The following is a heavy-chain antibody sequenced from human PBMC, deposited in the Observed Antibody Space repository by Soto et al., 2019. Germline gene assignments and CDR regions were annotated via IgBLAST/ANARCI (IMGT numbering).Heavy chain of an antibody. D-gene: IGHD6-13*01. V-gene: IGHV3-23*01. CDR2: ISGSGGST. J-gene: IGHJ5*02. CDR3: AKGGGAYSSSWSNWFDP. Sequence: GGSLRLSCAASGFTFSSYAMSWVRPAPGKGLEWVSAISGSGGSTYYADSVKGRFTISRDNSKNTLYLQMNSLRAEDTAVYYCAKGGGAYSSSWSNWFDPWGQGTLVPVSS. CDR1: GFTFSSYA.